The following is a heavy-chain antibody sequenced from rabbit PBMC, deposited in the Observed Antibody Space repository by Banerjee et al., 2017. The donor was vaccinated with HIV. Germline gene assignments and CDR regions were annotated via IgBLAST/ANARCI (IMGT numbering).Heavy chain of an antibody. CDR2: IYTGDGRT. Sequence: QSLEESGGDLVKPGASLTLTCTASGFSFTSSYWICWVRQAPGKGLEWIGSIYTGDGRTYYANWAKGRFTISKTSSTTVTLQMTSLTAADTATYFCARGYAGYGYSTGRLALWGPGTLVTVS. J-gene: IGHJ3*01. CDR3: ARGYAGYGYSTGRLAL. CDR1: GFSFTSSYW. D-gene: IGHD8-1*01. V-gene: IGHV1S40*01.